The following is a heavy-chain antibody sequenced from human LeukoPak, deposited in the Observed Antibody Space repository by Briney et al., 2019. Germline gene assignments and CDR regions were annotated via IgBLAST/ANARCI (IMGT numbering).Heavy chain of an antibody. CDR1: GTSLTTTC. V-gene: IGHV4-59*08. Sequence: SKTLSSTGIVLGTSLTTTCSGWIGQPPGKGLEWIGYIYHSGSTNHNPTLRCRVTISVATSKHQFSLKLSSVTAADTAVYYCARGQEVTVAFDIWGQGAMVTVSS. D-gene: IGHD2-21*02. J-gene: IGHJ3*02. CDR2: IYHSGST. CDR3: ARGQEVTVAFDI.